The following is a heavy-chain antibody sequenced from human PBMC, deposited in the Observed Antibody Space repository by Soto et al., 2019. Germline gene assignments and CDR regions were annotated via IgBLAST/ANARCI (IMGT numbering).Heavy chain of an antibody. Sequence: GGSLRLSCAASGFTFSSYAMSWVRQAPGKGLEWVSAISGSGGSTYYADSVKGRFTISRDNSKNTLYLQMNSLGAEDTAVYYCAKDLVRYSSSWGSQRYYYYGMDVGGQGTTVTVSS. D-gene: IGHD6-13*01. CDR3: AKDLVRYSSSWGSQRYYYYGMDV. V-gene: IGHV3-23*01. CDR1: GFTFSSYA. CDR2: ISGSGGST. J-gene: IGHJ6*02.